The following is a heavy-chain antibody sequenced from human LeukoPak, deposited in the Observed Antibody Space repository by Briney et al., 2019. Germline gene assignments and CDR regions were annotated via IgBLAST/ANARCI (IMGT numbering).Heavy chain of an antibody. J-gene: IGHJ4*02. CDR1: GFTFSSYW. CDR2: IKQDGSEK. CDR3: ATSVGDGYDSN. D-gene: IGHD5-12*01. Sequence: GGSLRLSCAASGFTFSSYWMSWVRQAPGKGLEWVANIKQDGSEKYYVDSVKGRFTISRDNTKNSLYLQMNSLRAEDTAVYYCATSVGDGYDSNWGQGTLVTVSS. V-gene: IGHV3-7*01.